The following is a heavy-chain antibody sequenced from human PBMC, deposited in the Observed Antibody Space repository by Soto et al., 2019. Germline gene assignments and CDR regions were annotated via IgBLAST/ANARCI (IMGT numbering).Heavy chain of an antibody. CDR2: ISHLGST. D-gene: IGHD5-12*01. V-gene: IGHV4-30-2*06. J-gene: IGHJ4*02. CDR3: ARGGGYDSFDY. CDR1: GASISYGGFS. Sequence: SETLSLTCTVSGASISYGGFSWSWIRQSPGKGLEWIGYISHLGSTYFHPSFKSRPTMSIDRTRNQFSLKLSSVTAADMAVYYCARGGGYDSFDYWGQGVLVTVSS.